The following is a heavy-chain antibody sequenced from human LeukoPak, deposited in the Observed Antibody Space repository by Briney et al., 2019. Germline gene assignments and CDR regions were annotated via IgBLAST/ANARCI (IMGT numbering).Heavy chain of an antibody. CDR3: AKSLLRDQIVVVTAILYYFDY. V-gene: IGHV3-23*01. D-gene: IGHD2-21*02. Sequence: GGSLRLSCAASGFTFSSYAMSWVRQAPGKGLEWVSAISGSGGSTYYADSVKGRFTISRDNSKNTLYLQMNSLRAEDTAVYYCAKSLLRDQIVVVTAILYYFDYWGQGTLVTVSS. CDR2: ISGSGGST. CDR1: GFTFSSYA. J-gene: IGHJ4*02.